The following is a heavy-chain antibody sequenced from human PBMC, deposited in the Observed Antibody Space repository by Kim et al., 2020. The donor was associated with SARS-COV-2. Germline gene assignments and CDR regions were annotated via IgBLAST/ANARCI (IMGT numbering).Heavy chain of an antibody. V-gene: IGHV4-31*03. CDR2: IYYSGST. J-gene: IGHJ5*02. CDR3: ARDNSGFDGYNHPNWFDP. D-gene: IGHD5-12*01. CDR1: GGSISSGGYY. Sequence: SETLSLTCTVSGGSISSGGYYWSWIRQHPGKGLEWIGYIYYSGSTYYNPSLKSRVTISVDTSKNQFSLKLSSVTAADTAVYYCARDNSGFDGYNHPNWFDPWGQGTLVTVSS.